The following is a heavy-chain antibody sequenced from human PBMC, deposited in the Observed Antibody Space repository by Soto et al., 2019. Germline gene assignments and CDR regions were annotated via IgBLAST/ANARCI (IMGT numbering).Heavy chain of an antibody. CDR1: GGSISSYY. Sequence: PSETLSLTCTVSGGSISSYYWSWIRQPPGKGLEWIGYIYYSGSTNYNPSLKSRVTISVDTSKNQFSLKLSSVTAADTAAYYCARESTSFDNWFDPWGQGTLVTVSS. CDR2: IYYSGST. CDR3: ARESTSFDNWFDP. J-gene: IGHJ5*02. V-gene: IGHV4-59*01. D-gene: IGHD2-2*01.